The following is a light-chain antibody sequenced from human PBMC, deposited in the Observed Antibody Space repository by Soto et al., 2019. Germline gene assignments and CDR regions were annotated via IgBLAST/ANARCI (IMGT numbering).Light chain of an antibody. V-gene: IGKV3-20*01. CDR3: QQYGSSPPIT. Sequence: EIVFTQSPGTLSLSPGERATLSCRASQSVSSSYLAWYQQKPGQAPRLLIYGASSRATGIADRFSGSGSGTDFTLTISSLEPEDFAVYYCQQYGSSPPITFGQGTRLEIK. CDR1: QSVSSSY. J-gene: IGKJ5*01. CDR2: GAS.